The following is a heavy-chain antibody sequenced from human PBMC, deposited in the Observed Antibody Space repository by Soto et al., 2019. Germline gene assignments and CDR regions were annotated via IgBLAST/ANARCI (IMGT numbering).Heavy chain of an antibody. CDR2: ISGSGGST. D-gene: IGHD1-7*01. CDR1: GFAFSSYA. J-gene: IGHJ5*02. Sequence: GSLRLSCAASGFAFSSYAMSWVRQSPGKGLEWVSAISGSGGSTYYADSVKGRFTISRDNSMNTLYVQMNSLRAEDTALYYCAKAPFADWNYGWFDPWGQGTLVTVSS. CDR3: AKAPFADWNYGWFDP. V-gene: IGHV3-23*01.